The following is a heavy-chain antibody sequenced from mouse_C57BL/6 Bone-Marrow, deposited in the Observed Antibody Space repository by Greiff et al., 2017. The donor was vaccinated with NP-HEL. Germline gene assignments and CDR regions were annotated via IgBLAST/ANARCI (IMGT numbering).Heavy chain of an antibody. CDR3: ARHGYSAFAY. D-gene: IGHD2-12*01. J-gene: IGHJ3*01. CDR1: GFTFSSYG. CDR2: ISSGGSYT. Sequence: EVHLVESGGDLVKPGGSLKLSCAASGFTFSSYGMSWVRQTPDKRLEWVATISSGGSYTYYPDSVKGRFTISRDNAKNTLYLQMSSLKSEDTAVYYCARHGYSAFAYWGQGTLVTVSA. V-gene: IGHV5-6*01.